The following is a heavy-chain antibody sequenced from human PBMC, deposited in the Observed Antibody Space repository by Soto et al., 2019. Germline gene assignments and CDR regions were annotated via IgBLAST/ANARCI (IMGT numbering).Heavy chain of an antibody. CDR3: ARQIYDSDTGPNFQYYFDS. CDR2: IDPSDSQT. V-gene: IGHV5-10-1*01. Sequence: AGGSLKISCQGSGYSFAGYWITWVRQKPRKGLEWMGRIDPSDSQTYYSPSFRGHVTISVTKSITTVFLQWSSLRASDTAMYYCARQIYDSDTGPNFQYYFDSWGQGTPVTVSS. D-gene: IGHD3-22*01. CDR1: GYSFAGYW. J-gene: IGHJ4*02.